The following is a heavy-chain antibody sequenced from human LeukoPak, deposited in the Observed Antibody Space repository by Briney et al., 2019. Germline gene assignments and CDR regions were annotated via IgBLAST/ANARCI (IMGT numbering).Heavy chain of an antibody. CDR3: AKGVLWIGELLYLFDY. CDR1: GFTFSSYS. Sequence: PGGSLRLSCAASGFTFSSYSMNWVRQAPGKGLEWVSSISSSSSYIYYADSVKGRFTISRDNSKNTLYLQMNSLRAEDTAVYYCAKGVLWIGELLYLFDYWGQGTLVTVSS. D-gene: IGHD3-10*01. V-gene: IGHV3-21*04. CDR2: ISSSSSYI. J-gene: IGHJ4*02.